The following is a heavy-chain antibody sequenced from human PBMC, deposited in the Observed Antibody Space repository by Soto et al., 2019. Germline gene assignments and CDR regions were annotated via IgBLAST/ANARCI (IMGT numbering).Heavy chain of an antibody. J-gene: IGHJ5*02. CDR3: AHIPNYYQYAWFDP. CDR1: GFSLTTRGVG. CDR2: IYWDDDK. V-gene: IGHV2-5*02. Sequence: QITLKESGPPLVKPTQTLTLTCTFSGFSLTTRGVGVGWIRQPPGKALECLALIYWDDDKRYSPSLQSRLSITKDTSKNQVVLTMTNVDPVDTATYYCAHIPNYYQYAWFDPWGQGTLVSVS. D-gene: IGHD3-16*01.